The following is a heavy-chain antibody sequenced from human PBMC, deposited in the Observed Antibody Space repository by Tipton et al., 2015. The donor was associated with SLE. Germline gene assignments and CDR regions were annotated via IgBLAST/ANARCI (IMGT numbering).Heavy chain of an antibody. CDR1: GFTFSSHT. CDR2: ISYDGSEV. V-gene: IGHV3-30*04. Sequence: SLRLSCAASGFTFSSHTMHWVRQAPGKGLERVTMISYDGSEVYYADSAKGRFTISRDNSKNTLFLQMDSLRVEDTAVYYCARSQAYCGRACYSIYRYFDLWGRGTLVTVSS. D-gene: IGHD2-21*01. J-gene: IGHJ2*01. CDR3: ARSQAYCGRACYSIYRYFDL.